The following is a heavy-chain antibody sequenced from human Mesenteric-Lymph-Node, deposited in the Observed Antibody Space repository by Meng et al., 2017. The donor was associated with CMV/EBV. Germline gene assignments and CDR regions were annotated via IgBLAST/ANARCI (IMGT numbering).Heavy chain of an antibody. CDR1: GFTFSSYAM. CDR2: IYYSGSP. J-gene: IGHJ4*02. D-gene: IGHD5-24*01. Sequence: GSLRLSCAASGFTFSSYAMSWVRQAPGKGLEWLGNIYYSGSPSYNPSLKSRVTISLDTSKNQFSLKLNSVTAADTAMYYCARDRGRDGCDSWGQGTLVTVSS. CDR3: ARDRGRDGCDS. V-gene: IGHV4-39*07.